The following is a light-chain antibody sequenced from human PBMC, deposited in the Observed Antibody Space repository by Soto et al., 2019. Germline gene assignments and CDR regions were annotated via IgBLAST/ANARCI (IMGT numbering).Light chain of an antibody. Sequence: EIVLTQSPATLSASPGEGATLSCRASQSLSSNLAWYQQKPGQAPRLLIYGASNRATGIPDRFSGSGSGTDFTLTISRLEPEDFAVYYCQQYGSSGTFGQGTKVDIK. V-gene: IGKV3-20*01. CDR2: GAS. J-gene: IGKJ1*01. CDR1: QSLSSN. CDR3: QQYGSSGT.